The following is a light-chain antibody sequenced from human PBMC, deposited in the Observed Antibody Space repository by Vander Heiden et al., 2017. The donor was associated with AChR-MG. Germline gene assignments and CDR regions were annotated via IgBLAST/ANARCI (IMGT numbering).Light chain of an antibody. CDR1: QSVSSSF. CDR3: QHDGSSSRT. CDR2: AAS. J-gene: IGKJ1*01. V-gene: IGKV3-20*01. Sequence: EIVLTQSPATLFLSPGETATLSCRASQSVSSSFLAWYQQKPVQAPRLLIYAASRRATGIPDRFSGSGPGTDFTLTISRMEPEDFAVYYCQHDGSSSRTFGQGTKVEIK.